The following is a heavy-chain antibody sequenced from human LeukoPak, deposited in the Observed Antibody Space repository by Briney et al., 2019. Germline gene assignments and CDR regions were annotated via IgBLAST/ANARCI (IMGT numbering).Heavy chain of an antibody. CDR1: GYSFTSYW. D-gene: IGHD3-10*01. V-gene: IGHV5-10-1*01. CDR2: IDPSDSCT. J-gene: IGHJ4*02. Sequence: GRSLRISCKGSGYSFTSYWISWVRQMPGKGLEWMGRIDPSDSCTNYSPSFQGHVTISADKSISTAYLQWSSLKASDTAMYYCATSHYGSGSYYSIWGQGTLVTVSS. CDR3: ATSHYGSGSYYSI.